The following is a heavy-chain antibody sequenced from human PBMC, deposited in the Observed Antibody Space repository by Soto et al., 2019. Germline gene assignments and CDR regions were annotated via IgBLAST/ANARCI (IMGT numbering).Heavy chain of an antibody. CDR3: ARGIRITIFGVVSDYYYYGMDV. V-gene: IGHV3-33*01. CDR2: IWYDGSNK. J-gene: IGHJ6*02. D-gene: IGHD3-3*01. CDR1: GFTFSSYG. Sequence: GSLILSCAASGFTFSSYGMHWVRQAPGKGLEWVAVIWYDGSNKYYADSVKGRFTISRDNSKNTLYLQMNSLRAEDTAVYYCARGIRITIFGVVSDYYYYGMDVWGQGTTVTVSS.